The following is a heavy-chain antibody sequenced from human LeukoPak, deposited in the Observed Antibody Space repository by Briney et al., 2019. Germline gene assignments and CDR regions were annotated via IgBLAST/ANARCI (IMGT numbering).Heavy chain of an antibody. CDR3: ARAGELRWNYFDY. V-gene: IGHV3-30*04. CDR2: ISYDGSNK. J-gene: IGHJ4*02. CDR1: GFTFSSYA. Sequence: GRSLRLSCAASGFTFSSYAMHWVRQAPGKGLEWVAVISYDGSNKYYADSVKGRFTISRDNSKNTLYLQMNSLRAEDTAVYYCARAGELRWNYFDYWGQGTLVTVSS. D-gene: IGHD3-10*01.